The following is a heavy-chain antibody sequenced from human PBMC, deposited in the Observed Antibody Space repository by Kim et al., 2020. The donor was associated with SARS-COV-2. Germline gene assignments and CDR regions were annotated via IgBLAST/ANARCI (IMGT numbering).Heavy chain of an antibody. D-gene: IGHD1-26*01. Sequence: YAPKFQGRVTMSRDTSISTAYMGLSRLRADDTAVYYCASLREVAAVGEGYWGQGTLVTVSS. J-gene: IGHJ4*02. V-gene: IGHV1-2*02. CDR3: ASLREVAAVGEGY.